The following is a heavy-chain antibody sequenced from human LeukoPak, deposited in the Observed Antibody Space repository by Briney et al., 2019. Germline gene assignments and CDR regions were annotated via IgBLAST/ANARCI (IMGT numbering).Heavy chain of an antibody. CDR1: GGSISSYY. D-gene: IGHD5-18*01. CDR2: IYYSGST. CDR3: ARGDTAMVFDY. J-gene: IGHJ4*02. V-gene: IGHV4-59*08. Sequence: SEALSLTCTVSGGSISSYYWSWIRQPPGKGLEWIGYIYYSGSTNYNPSPKSRVTISVDTSKNQFSLKLSSVTAADTAVYYCARGDTAMVFDYWGQGTLVTVSS.